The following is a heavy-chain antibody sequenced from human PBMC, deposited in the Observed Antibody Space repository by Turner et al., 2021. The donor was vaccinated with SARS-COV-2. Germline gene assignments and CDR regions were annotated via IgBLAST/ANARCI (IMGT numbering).Heavy chain of an antibody. Sequence: QLQLQESAPGLVKPSETLSPPCTVPGGPISSSSYYWGWIRQPPGKWMEWICYSYDSGSTYYNPCLKSRATISVDTSKNQFSRKLSSVTAAETDVDYCASYSPGPRWDDFDYWGQGTLVTVSS. CDR3: ASYSPGPRWDDFDY. V-gene: IGHV4-39*01. CDR1: GGPISSSSYY. J-gene: IGHJ4*02. CDR2: SYDSGST. D-gene: IGHD5-12*01.